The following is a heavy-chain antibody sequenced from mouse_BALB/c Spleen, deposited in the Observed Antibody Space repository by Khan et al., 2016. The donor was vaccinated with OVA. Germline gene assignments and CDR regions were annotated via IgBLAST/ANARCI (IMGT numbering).Heavy chain of an antibody. CDR3: AKDPPYYSMDY. J-gene: IGHJ4*01. CDR2: IWAGGST. Sequence: VQLQESGPGLVAPSQSLSITCTVSGFSLTDYAVSWIRPPPRKVLEWLGVIWAGGSTYYNSVLKSRLSISKDNSNSQVFLKVYSLQTEDTAIYYCAKDPPYYSMDYWGQGTSVTVSS. V-gene: IGHV2-6-5*01. CDR1: GFSLTDYA.